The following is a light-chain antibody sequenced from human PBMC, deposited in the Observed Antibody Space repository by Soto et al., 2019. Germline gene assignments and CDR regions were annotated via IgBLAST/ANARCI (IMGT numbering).Light chain of an antibody. CDR1: SSDVGGYNY. V-gene: IGLV2-14*01. J-gene: IGLJ2*01. Sequence: QSVLTQPASVSGSPGQSITISRTGTSSDVGGYNYVSWYQQHPGKAPKLMVYDVSNRPSGVSNRFSGSKSGNTASLTISGLQAEDEADYYCSSYTSSSTLDVVFGGGTKVTVL. CDR2: DVS. CDR3: SSYTSSSTLDVV.